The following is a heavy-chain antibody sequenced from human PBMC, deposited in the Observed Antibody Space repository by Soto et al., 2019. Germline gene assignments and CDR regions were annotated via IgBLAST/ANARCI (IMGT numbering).Heavy chain of an antibody. CDR1: GYTFTSYY. CDR2: INPSGGST. V-gene: IGHV1-46*01. D-gene: IGHD3-22*01. Sequence: ASVKVSCKASGYTFTSYYMHWVRQAPGQGLEWMGIINPSGGSTSYAQKFQGRVTMTRDTSTSTVYMELSSLRSEDTAVYYYASIWDYYDSSGYGMNDVFDIWGQGTMVTVAS. CDR3: ASIWDYYDSSGYGMNDVFDI. J-gene: IGHJ3*02.